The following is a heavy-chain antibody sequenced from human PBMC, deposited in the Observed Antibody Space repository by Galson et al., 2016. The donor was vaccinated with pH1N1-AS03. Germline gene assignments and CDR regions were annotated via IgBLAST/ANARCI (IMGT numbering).Heavy chain of an antibody. V-gene: IGHV3-48*03. CDR2: ISSDSTTI. J-gene: IGHJ3*02. CDR1: GFIFDDYA. Sequence: SLRLSCAASGFIFDDYAMNWVRQAPGKGLEWVSYISSDSTTIYYADSVKGRFTISRDNAKNSLYLQMNSLTAEDTAIYYCARTSGAYFGSAFDIWGQGTMVTVSS. D-gene: IGHD1-26*01. CDR3: ARTSGAYFGSAFDI.